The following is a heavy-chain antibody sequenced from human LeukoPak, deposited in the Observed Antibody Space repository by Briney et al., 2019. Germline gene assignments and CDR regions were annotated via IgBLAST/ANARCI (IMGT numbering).Heavy chain of an antibody. J-gene: IGHJ2*01. CDR1: GFTFSSYW. CDR2: INSDGSST. CDR3: AKDMDDYGDYIGYFDL. D-gene: IGHD4-17*01. V-gene: IGHV3-74*01. Sequence: GGSLRLSCAASGFTFSSYWMHWVRQAPGKGLVWVSRINSDGSSTSYADSVKGRFTISRDNAKNSLYLQMNSLRTEDTALYYCAKDMDDYGDYIGYFDLWGRGTLVIVSS.